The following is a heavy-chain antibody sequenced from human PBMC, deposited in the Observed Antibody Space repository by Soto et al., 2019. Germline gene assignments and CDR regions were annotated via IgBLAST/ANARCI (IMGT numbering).Heavy chain of an antibody. V-gene: IGHV3-23*01. Sequence: EVQLLESGGGLVQPGGSLRLSCAASGFTFSSYAMSWVRQAPGKGLEWVSAISASGGTTYYADSVKGRFTISRDNSKNTLYLQMNSLRAEDTAVYFCAKDADSSGYYYFDYWGQGTLVTVSS. CDR2: ISASGGTT. CDR3: AKDADSSGYYYFDY. D-gene: IGHD3-22*01. CDR1: GFTFSSYA. J-gene: IGHJ4*02.